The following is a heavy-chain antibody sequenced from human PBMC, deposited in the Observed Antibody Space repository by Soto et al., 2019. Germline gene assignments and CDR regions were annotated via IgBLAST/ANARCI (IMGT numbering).Heavy chain of an antibody. Sequence: QLQLRESGSGLVKPSQTLSLTCTVSGAPITSGAYSWSWLRQPPGKGLEWIGFIYQSGSTHYNPSLESRVTHSVDRSKTPLSRQLTSLTAADTAVYYCARDMSGCSSSDCYLSGWFDPWGPGTLVTVSS. J-gene: IGHJ5*02. D-gene: IGHD2-21*02. CDR1: GAPITSGAYS. CDR3: ARDMSGCSSSDCYLSGWFDP. V-gene: IGHV4-30-2*01. CDR2: IYQSGST.